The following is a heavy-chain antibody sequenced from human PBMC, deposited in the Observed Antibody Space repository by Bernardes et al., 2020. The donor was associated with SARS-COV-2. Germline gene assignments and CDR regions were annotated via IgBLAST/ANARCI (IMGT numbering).Heavy chain of an antibody. V-gene: IGHV3-74*01. CDR1: GFTFSSYC. D-gene: IGHD5-12*01. CDR3: ARSYGGYGVGDHYYYYGMDV. J-gene: IGHJ6*02. CDR2: INSDGSST. Sequence: GGSLRLSCAASGFTFSSYCMHWVRQVPGKGLVWVSRINSDGSSTSYADSVKGRFTISRDNAKNTLYLQMNSLRAEDTAVYYCARSYGGYGVGDHYYYYGMDVWGQGPRSPSP.